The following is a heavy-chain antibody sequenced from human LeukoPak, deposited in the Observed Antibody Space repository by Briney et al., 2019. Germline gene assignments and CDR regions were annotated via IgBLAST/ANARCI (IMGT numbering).Heavy chain of an antibody. CDR3: ARGIRGSYYYRRGYFDY. J-gene: IGHJ4*02. CDR2: IYPGDSDT. CDR1: GYSFTSYW. V-gene: IGHV5-51*01. Sequence: GESLKISCKGSGYSFTSYWIGWVRQMPGKGLEWMGIIYPGDSDTRYSPSLQGQVTISADKSISTAYLQWSSLKASDTAMYYCARGIRGSYYYRRGYFDYWGQGTLVTVSS. D-gene: IGHD1-26*01.